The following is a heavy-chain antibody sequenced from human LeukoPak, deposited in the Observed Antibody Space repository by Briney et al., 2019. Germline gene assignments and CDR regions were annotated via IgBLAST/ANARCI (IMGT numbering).Heavy chain of an antibody. CDR2: INPNSGGT. Sequence: ASVTVSCKASGYTFTGYYMHWVRQAPGQGLEWMGWINPNSGGTNYAQKFQGWVTMTRDTSISTAYMELSRLRSDDTAVYYCAREGSDSSSWYDYWGQGTLVTVSS. CDR1: GYTFTGYY. V-gene: IGHV1-2*04. J-gene: IGHJ4*02. CDR3: AREGSDSSSWYDY. D-gene: IGHD6-13*01.